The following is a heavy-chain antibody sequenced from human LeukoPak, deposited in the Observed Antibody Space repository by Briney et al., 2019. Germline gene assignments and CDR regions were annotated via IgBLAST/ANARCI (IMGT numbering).Heavy chain of an antibody. D-gene: IGHD3-16*01. CDR2: INPNSGDT. CDR3: ATQKGSYLWGTDFDY. CDR1: GYTFTSYG. J-gene: IGHJ4*02. V-gene: IGHV1-2*02. Sequence: ASVKVSCKASGYTFTSYGISWVRQAPGQGLEWMGWINPNSGDTKYAQKFQGRVTMTRDTSISTAYMELSRPRSDNTAVYYCATQKGSYLWGTDFDYWGQGTLVTVSS.